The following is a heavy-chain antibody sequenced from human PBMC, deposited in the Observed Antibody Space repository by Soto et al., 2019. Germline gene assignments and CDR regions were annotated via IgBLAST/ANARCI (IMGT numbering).Heavy chain of an antibody. D-gene: IGHD6-13*01. CDR2: IIPIFGTA. CDR1: GGTFSSYA. Sequence: QVQLVQSGAEVKKPGSSVKVSCKASGGTFSSYAISSVRQAPGQRLEWMGEIIPIFGTANYAQKFQGRVTITADESTSTAYMELTSMRSEDTAVYYCARDVIDAAGTAGWGKGTLVIVSS. V-gene: IGHV1-69*12. J-gene: IGHJ4*02. CDR3: ARDVIDAAGTAG.